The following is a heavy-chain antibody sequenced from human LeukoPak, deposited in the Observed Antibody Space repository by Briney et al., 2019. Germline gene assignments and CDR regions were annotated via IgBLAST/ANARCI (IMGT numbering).Heavy chain of an antibody. CDR2: IYNIGST. CDR3: ARGRGYSSGWYRTSFDY. J-gene: IGHJ4*02. V-gene: IGHV4-59*01. Sequence: SETLSLTCTVSGGSISSYYWSWIRQPPGKGLEWIGYIYNIGSTNYNPSLKSRATISVDTSKNQFSLKLSSVTAADTAVYYCARGRGYSSGWYRTSFDYWGQGTLVTVSS. D-gene: IGHD6-19*01. CDR1: GGSISSYY.